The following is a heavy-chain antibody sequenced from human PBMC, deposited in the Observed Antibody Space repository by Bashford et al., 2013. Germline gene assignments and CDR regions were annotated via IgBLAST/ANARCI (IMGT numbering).Heavy chain of an antibody. D-gene: IGHD4-17*01. Sequence: GSLRLSCAASGFTFSSYGMHWVRQAPGKELEWVAVIWYDGNNKYYADSVKGRFTISRDSSKNTLYPQMNSLRAEDTAVYYCARGGFLVNPSDYGLDYWGQGTLVTVSS. J-gene: IGHJ4*02. V-gene: IGHV3-33*01. CDR3: ARGGFLVNPSDYGLDY. CDR1: GFTFSSYG. CDR2: IWYDGNNK.